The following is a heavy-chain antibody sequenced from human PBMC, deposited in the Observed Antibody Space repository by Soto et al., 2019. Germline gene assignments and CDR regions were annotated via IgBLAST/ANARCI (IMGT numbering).Heavy chain of an antibody. D-gene: IGHD6-19*01. Sequence: SETLSLTCTVSGGSISSGGYYWSWIRQHPGKGLERIGYIYYSGSTYYNPSLKSRVTISVDTSKNQFSLKLSSVTAADTAVYYCARVSSGWYVDYWGQGTLVTVSS. CDR1: GGSISSGGYY. V-gene: IGHV4-31*03. J-gene: IGHJ4*02. CDR2: IYYSGST. CDR3: ARVSSGWYVDY.